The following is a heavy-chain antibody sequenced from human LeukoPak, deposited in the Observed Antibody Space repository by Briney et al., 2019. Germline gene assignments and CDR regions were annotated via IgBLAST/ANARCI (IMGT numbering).Heavy chain of an antibody. Sequence: SETLSLTCAVYGGSFSGYYWSWIRQPPGKGLEWIGEINHSGSTTYNPSLKSRVTISVDTSKNQFSLKLSSVTAADTAVYHCARRNIVVVVAATPTIQLPDAFDIWGQGTMVTVSS. J-gene: IGHJ3*02. CDR3: ARRNIVVVVAATPTIQLPDAFDI. V-gene: IGHV4-34*01. D-gene: IGHD2-15*01. CDR1: GGSFSGYY. CDR2: INHSGST.